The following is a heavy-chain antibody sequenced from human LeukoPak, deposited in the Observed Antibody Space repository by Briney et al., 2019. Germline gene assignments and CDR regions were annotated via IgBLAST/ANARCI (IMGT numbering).Heavy chain of an antibody. V-gene: IGHV3-7*01. CDR3: AKEGAYPIITYDS. CDR1: GFIFSNYW. J-gene: IGHJ5*01. Sequence: GGSLRLSCAASGFIFSNYWMNWVRQAPGNGLEWVANIKGDGNEKNYVDSVKGRFSISRDNAKNSLYRQMDSLRAEDTAVYYCAKEGAYPIITYDSWGQGALVTVSS. CDR2: IKGDGNEK. D-gene: IGHD3-10*01.